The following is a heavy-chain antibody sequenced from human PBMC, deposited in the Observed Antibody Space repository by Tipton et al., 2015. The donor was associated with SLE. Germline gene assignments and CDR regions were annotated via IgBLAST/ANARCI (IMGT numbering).Heavy chain of an antibody. CDR1: GFTFSSYG. CDR3: AKEVGSYSFDY. V-gene: IGHV3-30*18. D-gene: IGHD1-26*01. Sequence: SLRLSCAASGFTFSSYGMHWVRQAPGKGLEWVAVISYDGSNKYYADSVKGRFTISRDNSKNTLYLQMNSLRAEDTAVYYCAKEVGSYSFDYWGQGTLVTVSS. J-gene: IGHJ4*02. CDR2: ISYDGSNK.